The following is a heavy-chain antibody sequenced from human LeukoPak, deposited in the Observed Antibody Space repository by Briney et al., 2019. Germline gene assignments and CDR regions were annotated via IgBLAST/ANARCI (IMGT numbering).Heavy chain of an antibody. Sequence: SETLSLTCTVSGYSISSDYYWGWIRPPPGKGLEWIGSIHQSGSTYYIPSLKSRVTISVDMSKNQFSLKLSSVTAADTAVYYCATYYYGSGGYYYFDSWGQGTLVTVSS. V-gene: IGHV4-38-2*02. CDR3: ATYYYGSGGYYYFDS. J-gene: IGHJ4*02. CDR1: GYSISSDYY. D-gene: IGHD3-22*01. CDR2: IHQSGST.